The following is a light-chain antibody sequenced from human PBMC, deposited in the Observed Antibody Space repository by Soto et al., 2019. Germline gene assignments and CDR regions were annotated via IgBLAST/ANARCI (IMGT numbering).Light chain of an antibody. V-gene: IGLV2-11*01. J-gene: IGLJ3*02. CDR1: NSDIGNYNY. Sequence: QSVLTQPRSVSGSPGQSVTISCTGTNSDIGNYNYVSWYQQHPGKAPKVMIYDVSKRPSGVPDRFSSSKSGNTASLTISGLQAEDEADYYCCSYPGSHTWVFGGGTKLTVL. CDR2: DVS. CDR3: CSYPGSHTWV.